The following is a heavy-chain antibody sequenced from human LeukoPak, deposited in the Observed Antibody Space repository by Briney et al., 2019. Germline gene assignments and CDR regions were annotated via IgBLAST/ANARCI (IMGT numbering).Heavy chain of an antibody. CDR2: IYYSGST. CDR3: ARGPTQYNWNDRGWFDP. D-gene: IGHD1-20*01. CDR1: GGSLSSYY. V-gene: IGHV4-59*01. Sequence: SETLSLTCTVSGGSLSSYYWSWIRQPPGKGLEWIGYIYYSGSTNYNPSLTSRVTISVDTSKNQFSLKLSSVTAADTAVYYCARGPTQYNWNDRGWFDPWGQGTLVTVSS. J-gene: IGHJ5*02.